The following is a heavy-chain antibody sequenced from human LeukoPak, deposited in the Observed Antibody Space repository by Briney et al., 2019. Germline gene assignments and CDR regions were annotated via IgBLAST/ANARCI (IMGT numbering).Heavy chain of an antibody. CDR2: IYHSGST. CDR3: ARDRGSSWSLNWFDP. CDR1: GYSISSGYY. J-gene: IGHJ5*02. V-gene: IGHV4-38-2*02. Sequence: SETLSLTCTVSGYSISSGYYWGWIRQPPGKGLEWIGSIYHSGSTYYNPSLKSRVTISVDTSKNQFSLKLSSVTAADTAVYYCARDRGSSWSLNWFDPWGQGTLVTVSS. D-gene: IGHD6-13*01.